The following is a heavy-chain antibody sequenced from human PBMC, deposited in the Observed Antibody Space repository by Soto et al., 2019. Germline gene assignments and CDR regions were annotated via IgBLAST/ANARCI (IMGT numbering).Heavy chain of an antibody. CDR1: GGSISSSSYY. J-gene: IGHJ4*02. CDR2: IYYSGST. V-gene: IGHV4-39*01. CDR3: ASHGSFGSIDY. Sequence: QLQLQESGPGLVKPSETLSLTCTVSGGSISSSSYYWGWIRQPPGKGLEWIGSIYYSGSTYYNPSLKSRVTISVDTSKNQFSLKLSSVTAADTAVYYCASHGSFGSIDYWGQGTLVTVSS. D-gene: IGHD3-10*01.